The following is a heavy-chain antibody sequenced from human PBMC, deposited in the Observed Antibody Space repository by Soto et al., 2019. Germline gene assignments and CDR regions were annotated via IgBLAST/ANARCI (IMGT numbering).Heavy chain of an antibody. V-gene: IGHV3-30*18. CDR3: AKEGEGSGWYYFDY. Sequence: QVQLVESGGGVVQPGRSLRLSCAASGFTFSRYGMHWVRQAPGKGLEWVAVISYDGSNKYYADSVEGRFTISRDNSKNTLYVQMNSLRAEDTAVYYCAKEGEGSGWYYFDYWGQGTLVAVSS. J-gene: IGHJ4*02. CDR2: ISYDGSNK. CDR1: GFTFSRYG. D-gene: IGHD6-19*01.